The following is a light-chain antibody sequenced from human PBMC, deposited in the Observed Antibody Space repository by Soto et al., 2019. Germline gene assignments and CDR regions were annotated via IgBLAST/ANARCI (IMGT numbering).Light chain of an antibody. Sequence: EIVLTRSPGTLSLSPKEIAALSVMASQSVSSTYLAWYQQKPGQAPRLLIYGASSRATGIPDRFSGSGSGTDFTLTISRVAPEDFAVYYCQQYVGLPITFGQGTRLEIK. CDR3: QQYVGLPIT. V-gene: IGKV3-20*01. J-gene: IGKJ5*01. CDR2: GAS. CDR1: QSVSSTY.